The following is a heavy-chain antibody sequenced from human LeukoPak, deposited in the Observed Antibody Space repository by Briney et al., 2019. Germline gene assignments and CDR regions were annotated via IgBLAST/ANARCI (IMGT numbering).Heavy chain of an antibody. D-gene: IGHD5-18*01. V-gene: IGHV3-30*02. Sequence: GGSLRLSCAASGFTFSSYGMHWVRQAPGKGLEWVAFIRYDGSNKDYADSLKGRFTISRDNFKNTLYLQMNSLRAEDTAVYYCAKDLAMVILDYWGQGTLVTVSS. J-gene: IGHJ4*02. CDR1: GFTFSSYG. CDR3: AKDLAMVILDY. CDR2: IRYDGSNK.